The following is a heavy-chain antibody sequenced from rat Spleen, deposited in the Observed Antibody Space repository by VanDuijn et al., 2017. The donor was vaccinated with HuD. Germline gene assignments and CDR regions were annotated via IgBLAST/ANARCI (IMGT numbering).Heavy chain of an antibody. CDR1: GFTFSDYY. J-gene: IGHJ2*01. CDR3: ARGGSYIYYFDY. V-gene: IGHV5-7*01. D-gene: IGHD1-2*01. Sequence: EVQLVESDGGLVQPGRSLKLSCAASGFTFSDYYMAWVRQAPGKGLEWVASIHPDGSTSYYPDTVKGRFVISKDNAKNTQYLQMDSLRSEDTATYYCARGGSYIYYFDYWGQGVMVTVSS. CDR2: IHPDGSTS.